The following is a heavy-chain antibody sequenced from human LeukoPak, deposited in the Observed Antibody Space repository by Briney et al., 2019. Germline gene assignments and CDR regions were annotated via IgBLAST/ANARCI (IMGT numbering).Heavy chain of an antibody. CDR3: AREGGYGSGRGWFDP. CDR2: ISSSSSYT. CDR1: GFTYSDYY. J-gene: IGHJ5*02. V-gene: IGHV3-11*05. D-gene: IGHD3-10*01. Sequence: KSGGSLRLSCAASGFTYSDYYMTWIRQAPGRGLEWVSYISSSSSYTEYADSVKGRFTISRDNAKNSVYLQMNSLRADDTAVYYCAREGGYGSGRGWFDPWGQGTPVTVSS.